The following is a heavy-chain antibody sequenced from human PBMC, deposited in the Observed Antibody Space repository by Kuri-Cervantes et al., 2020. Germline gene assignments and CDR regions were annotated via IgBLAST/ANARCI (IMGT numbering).Heavy chain of an antibody. CDR2: ISAYNGNT. J-gene: IGHJ4*02. D-gene: IGHD3-10*01. Sequence: ASVKVSCKASGYTFTSYGISWVRQAPGQVLEWMGWISAYNGNTNYAQKLQGRVTMTTDTSTSTAYMELRSLRSDDTAVYYCARDSEGAWYGSGSRPFDYWGQGTLVTVSS. CDR1: GYTFTSYG. CDR3: ARDSEGAWYGSGSRPFDY. V-gene: IGHV1-18*01.